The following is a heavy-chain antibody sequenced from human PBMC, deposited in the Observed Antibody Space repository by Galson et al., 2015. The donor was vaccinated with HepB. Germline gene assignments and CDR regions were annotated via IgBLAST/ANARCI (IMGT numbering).Heavy chain of an antibody. V-gene: IGHV3-49*02. J-gene: IGHJ4*02. D-gene: IGHD6-19*01. Sequence: GLEWVGFIRSKAYGGTTEYAASVKGRFTISKGDSKSIAYLQMNSLKTEDTAVYYCTRDSPQWLGNHYFDYWGQGTLVTVSS. CDR3: TRDSPQWLGNHYFDY. CDR2: IRSKAYGGTT.